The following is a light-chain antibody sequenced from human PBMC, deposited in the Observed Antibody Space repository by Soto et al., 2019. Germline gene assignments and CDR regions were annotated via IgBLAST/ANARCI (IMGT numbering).Light chain of an antibody. Sequence: IQMTQSPSTLSASVGDRVTITSRASESISNCLAWYQQKPGKAPNLLIYKASSLETGVPSRFSGSGSGTEFTLTISSLQPDDFATYYCQQYNSYSRTFGQGTKVDIK. CDR1: ESISNC. V-gene: IGKV1-5*03. J-gene: IGKJ1*01. CDR2: KAS. CDR3: QQYNSYSRT.